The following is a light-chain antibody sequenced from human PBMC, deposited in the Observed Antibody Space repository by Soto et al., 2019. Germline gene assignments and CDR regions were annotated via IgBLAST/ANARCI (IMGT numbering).Light chain of an antibody. Sequence: DIELTQSPATLSVSVGDRATLSCRASQTVSSWLAWYQQKPGKTPKLLIYKASTLTTGIPSRFSGSGSGTDFTLTISSLEPDDFATYYCQHYNSYSQAFGQGTKVDIK. CDR3: QHYNSYSQA. J-gene: IGKJ1*01. V-gene: IGKV1-5*03. CDR1: QTVSSW. CDR2: KAS.